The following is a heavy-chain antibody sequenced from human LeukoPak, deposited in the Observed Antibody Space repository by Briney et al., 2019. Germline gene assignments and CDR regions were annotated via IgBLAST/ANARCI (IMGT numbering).Heavy chain of an antibody. V-gene: IGHV1-69-2*01. CDR1: GYTFTDYY. D-gene: IGHD3-9*01. Sequence: ASVKVSCKVSGYTFTDYYMHWVQQAPGKGLEWMGLVDPEDGETIYAEKFQGRVTITADTSTDTAYMELSSQRSEDTAVYSCATGLPARPYSLTGYYRSWGQGTLVTVSS. J-gene: IGHJ5*02. CDR2: VDPEDGET. CDR3: ATGLPARPYSLTGYYRS.